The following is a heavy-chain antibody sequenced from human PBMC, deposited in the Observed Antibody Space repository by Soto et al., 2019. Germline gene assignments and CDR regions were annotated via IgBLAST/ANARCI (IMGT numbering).Heavy chain of an antibody. CDR1: GFSFSKFA. CDR3: AKQFVDV. V-gene: IGHV3-23*01. Sequence: EAQMLESGGDLVQPGGSLRLSCAASGFSFSKFAMNWVRLPPGKGLEWVSGISDSGHNVVYADSVRGRFTISRDNSKSILYLQMDRLTVDDSAAYYCAKQFVDVWGQGTTVNVAS. J-gene: IGHJ6*02. CDR2: ISDSGHNV.